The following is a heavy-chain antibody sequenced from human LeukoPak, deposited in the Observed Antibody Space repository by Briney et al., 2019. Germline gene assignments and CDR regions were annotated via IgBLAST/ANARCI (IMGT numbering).Heavy chain of an antibody. CDR2: IYYSGSD. Sequence: SETLSLTCTVSGGSFSSGNYYWSWIRQSPGKGLEWIGYIYYSGSDNYNPSLRSLVTISVDTSKNQFSLKLSSVTAADTAVYYCARAGGWYYFDYWGQGTLVTVSS. D-gene: IGHD6-19*01. J-gene: IGHJ4*02. V-gene: IGHV4-61*01. CDR3: ARAGGWYYFDY. CDR1: GGSFSSGNYY.